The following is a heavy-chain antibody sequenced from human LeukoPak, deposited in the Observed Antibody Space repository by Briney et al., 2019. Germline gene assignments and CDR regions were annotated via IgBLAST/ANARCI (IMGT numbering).Heavy chain of an antibody. J-gene: IGHJ6*03. CDR3: ARHRKYNWNYVSYYMDV. CDR2: IYPGDSDT. V-gene: IGHV5-51*01. D-gene: IGHD1-7*01. Sequence: GESLKISCKGSGYSFTSYWIGWVRQMPGKDLEWMGIIYPGDSDTRYSPSFQGQVTFSADKPISTAYLQWSSLKASDTATYYCARHRKYNWNYVSYYMDVWGKGTTVTVSS. CDR1: GYSFTSYW.